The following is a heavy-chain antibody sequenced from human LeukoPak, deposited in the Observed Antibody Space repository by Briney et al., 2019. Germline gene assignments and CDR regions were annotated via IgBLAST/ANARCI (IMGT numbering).Heavy chain of an antibody. CDR1: GFTFDDYV. Sequence: GGSLRLSCAASGFTFDDYVMHWVRQVPGKGLEWVSGISWNSNSIGYADSVKGRFTISRDNAKNSLYLQMSNLRAEDTAVYFCARGGGLDVWGQGATVTVSS. CDR2: ISWNSNSI. D-gene: IGHD3-16*01. J-gene: IGHJ6*02. V-gene: IGHV3-9*01. CDR3: ARGGGLDV.